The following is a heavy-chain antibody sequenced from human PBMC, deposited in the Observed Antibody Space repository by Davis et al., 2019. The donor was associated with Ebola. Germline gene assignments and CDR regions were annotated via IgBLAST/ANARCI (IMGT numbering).Heavy chain of an antibody. Sequence: PGGSLRLSCAASGFTFSSYSMNWVRQAPGKGLEWVSSISSSRSYIYYADSVKGRFTISRDNAKNSLYLQMNSLRAEDTAVYYCARVRGGYCSTTSCYIRGDYYYGMDVWGQGTTVTVSS. V-gene: IGHV3-21*01. CDR1: GFTFSSYS. CDR2: ISSSRSYI. D-gene: IGHD2-2*02. CDR3: ARVRGGYCSTTSCYIRGDYYYGMDV. J-gene: IGHJ6*02.